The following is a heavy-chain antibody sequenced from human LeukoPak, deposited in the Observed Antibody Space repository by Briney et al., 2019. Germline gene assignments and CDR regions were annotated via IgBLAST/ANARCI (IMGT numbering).Heavy chain of an antibody. J-gene: IGHJ4*02. CDR3: AKWGDYDILTGYYVSDF. CDR1: GFIFRNYA. D-gene: IGHD3-9*01. CDR2: ITGSGDTT. V-gene: IGHV3-23*01. Sequence: GGSLRLSCAASGFIFRNYAMSWVRQAPGKGLEWVSAITGSGDTTYYADSVKGRFTISRDNSKNTLYVEMNTLRAEDTAVYYCAKWGDYDILTGYYVSDFWGQGTLVTVSS.